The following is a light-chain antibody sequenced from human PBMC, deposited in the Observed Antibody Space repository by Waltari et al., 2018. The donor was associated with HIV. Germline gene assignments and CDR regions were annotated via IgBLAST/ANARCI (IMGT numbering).Light chain of an antibody. CDR2: DVS. CDR1: SSDVGGYNY. V-gene: IGLV2-11*01. Sequence: QSALTQPRSVSGSPGQSVTISCPGTSSDVGGYNYVSWYQQHPGKAPKLVIYDVSKRPSGVPDRFSGSKSANTASLTISGLQAEDEADYYCCSYAGSYTYVFGTGTKVTVL. J-gene: IGLJ1*01. CDR3: CSYAGSYTYV.